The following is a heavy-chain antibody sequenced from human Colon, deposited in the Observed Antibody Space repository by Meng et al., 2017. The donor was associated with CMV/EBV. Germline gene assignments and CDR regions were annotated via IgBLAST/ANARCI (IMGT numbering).Heavy chain of an antibody. CDR1: GFTVSSNY. CDR2: IYSGGST. V-gene: IGHV3-66*02. Sequence: GRSLKISCAASGFTVSSNYMSWVRQAPGKGLEWVSVIYSGGSTYYADSVKGRFTISRDNSKNTLYLQMNSLRAEDTAVYYCARDPRRRDFWSGYPRYYYYYGMDVWGQGTTVTVSS. CDR3: ARDPRRRDFWSGYPRYYYYYGMDV. D-gene: IGHD3-3*01. J-gene: IGHJ6*02.